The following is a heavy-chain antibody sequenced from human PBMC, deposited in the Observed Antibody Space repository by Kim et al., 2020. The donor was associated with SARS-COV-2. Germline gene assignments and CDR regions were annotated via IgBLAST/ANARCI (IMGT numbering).Heavy chain of an antibody. V-gene: IGHV3-9*01. J-gene: IGHJ6*03. CDR1: GFTFDDYA. CDR3: AKDTEYYYYYMDV. CDR2: ISWNSGSI. Sequence: GGSLRLSCAASGFTFDDYAMHWVRQAPGKGLEWVSGISWNSGSIGYADSVKGRFTISRDNAKNSLYLQMNSLRAEDTALYYCAKDTEYYYYYMDVWGKGTTVTVSS.